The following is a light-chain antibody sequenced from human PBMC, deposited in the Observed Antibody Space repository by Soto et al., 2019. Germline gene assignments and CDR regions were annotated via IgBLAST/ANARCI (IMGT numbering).Light chain of an antibody. Sequence: VMTQSPATLSVSPGERATLSCRASQSIMFSLAWYQQKPGQAPRLLISGASTRATGIPARFSGSGSGKEFTLTISSLQSEDFAVYYCQQYYDWPPLTVGGGTKVDSK. J-gene: IGKJ4*01. CDR3: QQYYDWPPLT. CDR1: QSIMFS. V-gene: IGKV3-15*01. CDR2: GAS.